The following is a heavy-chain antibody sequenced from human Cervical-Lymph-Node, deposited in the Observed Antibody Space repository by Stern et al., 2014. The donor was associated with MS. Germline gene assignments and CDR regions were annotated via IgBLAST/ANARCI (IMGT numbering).Heavy chain of an antibody. D-gene: IGHD3-16*01. CDR3: ARGASDY. CDR2: INPNSGGT. V-gene: IGHV1-2*06. Sequence: QVQLVQSRAEVKKPGASLKVSCKASGYTFSVYNIHWVRQVPGQGLEWMGRINPNSGGTNYAQKFQGRVTMTRDTSISIVYMELTRLRSDDTAVYYCARGASDYWGQGTLVTVSS. CDR1: GYTFSVYN. J-gene: IGHJ4*02.